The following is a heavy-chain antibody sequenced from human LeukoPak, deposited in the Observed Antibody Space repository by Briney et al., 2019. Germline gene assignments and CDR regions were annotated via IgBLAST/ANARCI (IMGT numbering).Heavy chain of an antibody. CDR1: GGSISLSYYY. CDR2: VYYSGTT. D-gene: IGHD6-19*01. J-gene: IGHJ4*02. V-gene: IGHV4-39*07. CDR3: ARGTLYSGWSYYFDY. Sequence: PSETLSLTCSVSGGSISLSYYYWGWIRQPPGKALEWIGSVYYSGTTSYNPSLKSRVTISVDMSKNHFSLRLSSVTAADTAMYYCARGTLYSGWSYYFDYWGQGSQVTVSS.